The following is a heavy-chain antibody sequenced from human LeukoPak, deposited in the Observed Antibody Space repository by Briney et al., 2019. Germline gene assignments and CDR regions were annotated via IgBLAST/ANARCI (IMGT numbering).Heavy chain of an antibody. J-gene: IGHJ4*02. CDR2: IYTSGST. Sequence: SETLSLTCTVSGGSISSGSYYWSWIRQPAGKGLEWIGRIYTSGSTNYNPSLKSRVTISVDTSKNQFSLKLSSVTAADTAVYYCASSHYDSCGFDYWGQGTLVTVSS. CDR1: GGSISSGSYY. D-gene: IGHD3-22*01. V-gene: IGHV4-61*02. CDR3: ASSHYDSCGFDY.